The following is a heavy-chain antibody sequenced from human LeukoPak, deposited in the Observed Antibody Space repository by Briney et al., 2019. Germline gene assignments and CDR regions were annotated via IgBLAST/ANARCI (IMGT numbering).Heavy chain of an antibody. Sequence: GASVEVSCKASGYTFTGYYMHWVRQAPGQGLEWMGWINPNSGGTNYAQKFQGRVTMTRDTSISTAYMELNRLRSDDTAMYYCATSGYSDYGYFDYWGQGTLVTVSS. D-gene: IGHD5-12*01. CDR3: ATSGYSDYGYFDY. CDR2: INPNSGGT. V-gene: IGHV1-2*02. CDR1: GYTFTGYY. J-gene: IGHJ4*02.